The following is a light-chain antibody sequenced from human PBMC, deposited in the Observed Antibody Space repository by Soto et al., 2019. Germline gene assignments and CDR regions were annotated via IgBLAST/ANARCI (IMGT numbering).Light chain of an antibody. J-gene: IGLJ2*01. CDR1: SSAVVRYNY. CDR3: SSFTTSRTLI. V-gene: IGLV2-14*03. CDR2: GVT. Sequence: QSARTQPASVSGSPGQAITIACTGTSSAVVRYNYVSWYQQYSRKAPKLMIYGVTNRPSGVSDRFSGSKSGNTASLTISGLQAEDEGDYYCSSFTTSRTLIFGGGTKRTFL.